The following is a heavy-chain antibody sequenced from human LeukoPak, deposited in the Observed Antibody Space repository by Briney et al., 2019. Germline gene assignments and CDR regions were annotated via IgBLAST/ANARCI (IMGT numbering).Heavy chain of an antibody. CDR3: ARLSSSSSWYYYYYMDV. V-gene: IGHV3-11*04. J-gene: IGHJ6*03. CDR1: GFTFSDYY. CDR2: ISSSGSTI. Sequence: PGGSLRLSCAASGFTFSDYYMSWIRQAPGKGLEWVSYISSSGSTIYYADSVKGRFTISRDNAKNSLYLQVNSLRAEDTAVYYCARLSSSSSWYYYYYMDVWGKGTTVTVSS. D-gene: IGHD6-13*01.